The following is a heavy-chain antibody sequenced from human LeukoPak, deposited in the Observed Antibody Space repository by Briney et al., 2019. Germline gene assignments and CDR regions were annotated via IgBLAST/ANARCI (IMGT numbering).Heavy chain of an antibody. CDR3: ATKPYYSDSSGYYYEYFQH. D-gene: IGHD3-22*01. V-gene: IGHV3-23*01. J-gene: IGHJ1*01. Sequence: PGGSLRLSCAASGFTFSNYAMTWVRQAPGHGLECVSVISGDGGTTYYADSVRGRFTISRDNSKNTLSLQMNNLRAEDTAVYYCATKPYYSDSSGYYYEYFQHWGQGTLVTVSS. CDR1: GFTFSNYA. CDR2: ISGDGGTT.